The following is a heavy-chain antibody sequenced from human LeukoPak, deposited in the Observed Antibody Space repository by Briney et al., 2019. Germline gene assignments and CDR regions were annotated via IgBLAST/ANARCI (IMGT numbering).Heavy chain of an antibody. CDR3: ARVVVGVTNRFDP. D-gene: IGHD2-15*01. CDR1: GFTFSSYS. Sequence: GGSLRLSCAASGFTFSSYSMNWVRQAPGKGLEWVSYISSSSSNIDYADSVKGRFTISRDNAKNSLYLQMNSLGAEDTAVYFCARVVVGVTNRFDPWGQGTLVIVSS. J-gene: IGHJ5*02. V-gene: IGHV3-48*01. CDR2: ISSSSSNI.